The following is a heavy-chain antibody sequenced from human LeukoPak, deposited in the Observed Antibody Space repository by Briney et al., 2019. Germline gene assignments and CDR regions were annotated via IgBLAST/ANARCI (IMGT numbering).Heavy chain of an antibody. Sequence: GGSLRLSCAASGFTFSTYWMSWVRQAPGMGLEWVANIKQDGSEKYYVDSVKGRFTISRDNTKSSLSLQMNSLRAEDTAAYYCARDYPVAGRSAYDIWGQGTMVTVSP. V-gene: IGHV3-7*01. CDR3: ARDYPVAGRSAYDI. J-gene: IGHJ3*02. D-gene: IGHD6-19*01. CDR1: GFTFSTYW. CDR2: IKQDGSEK.